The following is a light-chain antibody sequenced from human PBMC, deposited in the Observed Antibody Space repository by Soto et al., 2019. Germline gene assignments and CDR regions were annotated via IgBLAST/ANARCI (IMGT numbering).Light chain of an antibody. CDR2: EVS. Sequence: QSALTQPASVSGSPGQSITISCSGTSSDVGSYDLVSWYQQHPGKAPKVIIFEVSNRPSGVSNRFSGSKSGNTASLTLSGLQAEDEADYYCNSYTSSAARVFGTGTKLTVL. J-gene: IGLJ1*01. CDR3: NSYTSSAARV. CDR1: SSDVGSYDL. V-gene: IGLV2-14*02.